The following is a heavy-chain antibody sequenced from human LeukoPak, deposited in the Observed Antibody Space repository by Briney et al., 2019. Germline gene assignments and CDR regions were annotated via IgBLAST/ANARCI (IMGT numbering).Heavy chain of an antibody. D-gene: IGHD1-1*01. CDR1: GYRFTSYW. CDR3: ATLRDQLNDY. J-gene: IGHJ4*02. Sequence: GGSLQISCKGSGYRFTSYWIGWVRQVPGKGLGWMGIIYPGDSDTRYSPSFQGPVTISADKSISTAYLQWSSLKASDTAMYYFATLRDQLNDYWGQGTLVTVSS. V-gene: IGHV5-51*01. CDR2: IYPGDSDT.